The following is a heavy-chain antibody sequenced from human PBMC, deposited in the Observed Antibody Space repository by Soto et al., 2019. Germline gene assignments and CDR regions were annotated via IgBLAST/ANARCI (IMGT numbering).Heavy chain of an antibody. CDR2: ISVSGGST. J-gene: IGHJ4*02. CDR1: GFTFSSYA. D-gene: IGHD6-19*01. Sequence: GGSLRLSCAASGFTFSSYAMSWVRQAPGKGLEWVSAISVSGGSTYYADSVKGRFTISRDNSKNTLYLQMNSLRAEDTAVYYCAKGTYSSGWYGFDYWGQGTLVTVSS. V-gene: IGHV3-23*01. CDR3: AKGTYSSGWYGFDY.